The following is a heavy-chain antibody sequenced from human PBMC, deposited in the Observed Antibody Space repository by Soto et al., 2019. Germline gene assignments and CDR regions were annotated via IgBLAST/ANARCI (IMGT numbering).Heavy chain of an antibody. J-gene: IGHJ3*02. D-gene: IGHD3-10*01. V-gene: IGHV1-69*13. CDR3: ARDLRAPQSRDDAFDI. Sequence: SVKVSCKASGGTFSSYAISWVRQAPGQGLEWMGGIIPIFGTANYAQKFQGRVTITADESTSTAYMELSSLRSEDTAVYYCARDLRAPQSRDDAFDIWGQGTMVTVSS. CDR2: IIPIFGTA. CDR1: GGTFSSYA.